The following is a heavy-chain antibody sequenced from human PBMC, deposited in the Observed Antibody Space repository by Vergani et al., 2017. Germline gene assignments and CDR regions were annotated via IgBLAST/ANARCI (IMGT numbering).Heavy chain of an antibody. CDR3: ARGHSSGWSSRHGWFDP. CDR2: MNPNSGNT. D-gene: IGHD6-19*01. J-gene: IGHJ5*02. Sequence: QVQLVQSGAEVKKPGASVKVSCKASGYTFTSYDINWVRQATGQGLEWMGWMNPNSGNTGYAQKFQGRVTMTRNTSISTAHMELSSLRSEDTAVYYCARGHSSGWSSRHGWFDPWGQGTLVTVSS. V-gene: IGHV1-8*01. CDR1: GYTFTSYD.